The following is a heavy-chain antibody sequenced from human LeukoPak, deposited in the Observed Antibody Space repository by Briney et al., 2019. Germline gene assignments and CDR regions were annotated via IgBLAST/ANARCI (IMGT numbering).Heavy chain of an antibody. CDR3: ARDSSGYLIDY. V-gene: IGHV1-18*01. CDR1: GYTFTIYG. D-gene: IGHD3-22*01. J-gene: IGHJ4*02. CDR2: ISAYNGNT. Sequence: ASVKLSLKSSGYTFTIYGISWVRHPPGPGLEWIGWISAYNGNTNYAQKLQGRVNMNTDTSTSTGYMELRSVRSDDTAVYYCARDSSGYLIDYWGQGTLVTVS.